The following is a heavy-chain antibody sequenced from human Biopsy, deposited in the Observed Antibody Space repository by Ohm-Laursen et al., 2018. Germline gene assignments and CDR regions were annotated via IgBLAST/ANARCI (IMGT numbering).Heavy chain of an antibody. J-gene: IGHJ5*02. V-gene: IGHV1-69*01. Sequence: VSSVKVSCNASGAIFSNYAITWVRQAPGQGLEWMGGIIPLFGAPNYAQKFQGRLTITADESKSTTYMELSSLRSEDTAVYYCARLAQIYGDSPFDPWGQGTLVTVSS. CDR1: GAIFSNYA. CDR3: ARLAQIYGDSPFDP. D-gene: IGHD4-17*01. CDR2: IIPLFGAP.